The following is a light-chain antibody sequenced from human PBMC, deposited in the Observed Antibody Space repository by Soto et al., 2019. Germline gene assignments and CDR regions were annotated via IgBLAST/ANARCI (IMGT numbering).Light chain of an antibody. Sequence: EIVLTQSPGTLSLSPGERATLSCRASQSVSTRSLAWYQQKPGQAPRLLISGASSRAADIPDRFSGSGSGTDFTLTITRLEREDFAVYYCQQYGRSPLTFGGGTKVDIK. CDR2: GAS. V-gene: IGKV3-20*01. CDR1: QSVSTRS. J-gene: IGKJ4*01. CDR3: QQYGRSPLT.